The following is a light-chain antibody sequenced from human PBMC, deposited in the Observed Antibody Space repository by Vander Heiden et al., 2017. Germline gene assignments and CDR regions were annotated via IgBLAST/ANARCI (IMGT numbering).Light chain of an antibody. CDR1: ELGDKY. V-gene: IGLV3-1*01. CDR3: QAWDSDTVV. J-gene: IGLJ2*01. Sequence: SHELTQPPSVAVSPGQTASITCSGDELGDKYVCWYQQKPGQSPVLVVYQDTKRPSGIPERISGSNSGNTATLTISGTQAMDEADYYCQAWDSDTVVFGGGTKLTVL. CDR2: QDT.